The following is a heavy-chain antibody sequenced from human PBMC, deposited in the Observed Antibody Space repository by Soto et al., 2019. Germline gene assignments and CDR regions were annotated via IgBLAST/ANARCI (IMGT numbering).Heavy chain of an antibody. J-gene: IGHJ6*02. V-gene: IGHV3-30-3*01. Sequence: HPGGSLRLSCAASGFTFDTYGIHWVRQAPGKGLEWVALISYEGSNKHYSDSVKGRFTISRDNSKSTLFLHMNSLRVEDTGVYYCARVNPGNNLYYFNGLDVWGQGTSVTVSS. CDR3: ARVNPGNNLYYFNGLDV. CDR1: GFTFDTYG. D-gene: IGHD1-1*01. CDR2: ISYEGSNK.